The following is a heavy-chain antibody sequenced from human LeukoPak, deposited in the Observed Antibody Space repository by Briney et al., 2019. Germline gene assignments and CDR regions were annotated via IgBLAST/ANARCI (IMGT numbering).Heavy chain of an antibody. CDR1: GYTLTELS. D-gene: IGHD1-26*01. Sequence: ASVKVSCKVSGYTLTELSMHWVRQAPGKGLEWMGGFDPEDGETIYAQKFQGRVTMTEDTSTDTAYMELSSLRSEDTAVYYCATKSIVGATIDPHGAFDIWDQGTMVTVSS. CDR2: FDPEDGET. CDR3: ATKSIVGATIDPHGAFDI. V-gene: IGHV1-24*01. J-gene: IGHJ3*02.